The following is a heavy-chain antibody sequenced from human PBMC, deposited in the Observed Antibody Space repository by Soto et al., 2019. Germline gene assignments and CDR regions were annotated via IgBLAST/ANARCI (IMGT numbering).Heavy chain of an antibody. V-gene: IGHV4-59*12. CDR2: IYYSGST. Sequence: SETLSLTCTVSGGSISSYYWSWIRQPPGKGLEWIGYIYYSGSTYYNPSLKSRVTISVDTSKNQFSLKLSSVTAADTAVYYCARDVNYYYDSSGSLEDVWGQGTTVTVSS. J-gene: IGHJ6*02. CDR3: ARDVNYYYDSSGSLEDV. CDR1: GGSISSYY. D-gene: IGHD3-22*01.